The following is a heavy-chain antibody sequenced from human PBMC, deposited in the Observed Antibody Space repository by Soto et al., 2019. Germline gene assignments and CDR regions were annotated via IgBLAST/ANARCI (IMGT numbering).Heavy chain of an antibody. D-gene: IGHD3-22*01. CDR3: ARAYYDRSGYAVDP. Sequence: SETLSLTCTVSGGSISSYYWSWIRQPPGKGLEWIAYVYYSGSTNYTPSLKNRVTISADTSNNQFSLKLSSVTAADTAVYYCARAYYDRSGYAVDPWGQGTLVTVSS. J-gene: IGHJ5*02. CDR2: VYYSGST. CDR1: GGSISSYY. V-gene: IGHV4-59*08.